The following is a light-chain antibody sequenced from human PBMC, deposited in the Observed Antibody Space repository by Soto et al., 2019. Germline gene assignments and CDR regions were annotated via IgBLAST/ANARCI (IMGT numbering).Light chain of an antibody. J-gene: IGLJ1*01. V-gene: IGLV2-8*01. Sequence: QSALTQPPSASGSPGQSVTISCTGTSSDVGGYNYVSWYQQHPGKAPKLMIYEVSKRPSGVPDRFSGPKSGNTASLTVSGLQAEDEADYYCSSYAGSNFYVFGTGTKVTVL. CDR3: SSYAGSNFYV. CDR1: SSDVGGYNY. CDR2: EVS.